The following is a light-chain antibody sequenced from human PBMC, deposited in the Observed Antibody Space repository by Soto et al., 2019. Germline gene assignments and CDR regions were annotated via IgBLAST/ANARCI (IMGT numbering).Light chain of an antibody. V-gene: IGKV1-5*01. CDR2: GAS. Sequence: DIQMTQAPYTLPASVGDRITITCRASESINNWVAWYQQRPGKAPKLLIYGASSLESGVPSRSSGSGSWTEFTLTISSLQPEDFATYYCHQYNRYSWTFGEGTRVEIK. CDR1: ESINNW. J-gene: IGKJ1*01. CDR3: HQYNRYSWT.